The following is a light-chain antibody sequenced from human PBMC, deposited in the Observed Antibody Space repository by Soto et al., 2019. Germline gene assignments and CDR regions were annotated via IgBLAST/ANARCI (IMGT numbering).Light chain of an antibody. CDR1: SSDVGAYNR. V-gene: IGLV2-14*01. CDR2: EVT. J-gene: IGLJ1*01. Sequence: QSALTQPASVSGSPGQSITISCTGTSSDVGAYNRVSWYQQRSGKAPKLMVYEVTHRPSGVSNRFSGSKSGNTASLTISGLQAEDEADYYCLSYTISSSYGFGTGTKVTVL. CDR3: LSYTISSSYG.